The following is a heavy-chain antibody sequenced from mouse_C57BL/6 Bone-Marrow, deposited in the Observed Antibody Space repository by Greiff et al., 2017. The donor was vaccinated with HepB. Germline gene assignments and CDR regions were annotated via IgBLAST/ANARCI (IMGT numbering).Heavy chain of an antibody. J-gene: IGHJ4*01. CDR2: IDPSDSET. D-gene: IGHD1-1*01. CDR1: GYTFTSYW. V-gene: IGHV1-52*01. Sequence: VQLQQPGAELVRPGSSVKLSCKASGYTFTSYWMHWVKQRPIQGLEWIGNIDPSDSETHYNQELKDKATLTVDKSSSTAYMQLSSLTSEDSAVYYCARDYYYGNAMDYCGQGTSVTVS. CDR3: ARDYYYGNAMDY.